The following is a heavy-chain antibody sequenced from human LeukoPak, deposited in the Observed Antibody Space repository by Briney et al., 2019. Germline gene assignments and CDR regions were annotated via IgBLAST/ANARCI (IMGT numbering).Heavy chain of an antibody. V-gene: IGHV3-21*01. CDR1: GFTFSSYS. Sequence: GGSLRLSCAASGFTFSSYSMNWVRQAPGKGLEWVSSISSSSSYIYYADSVKGRFTISRDNAKNSLYLQMNSLRAEDTAVYYCARAVTTVVTPIGYWGQGTLSPSPQ. CDR2: ISSSSSYI. J-gene: IGHJ4*02. D-gene: IGHD4-23*01. CDR3: ARAVTTVVTPIGY.